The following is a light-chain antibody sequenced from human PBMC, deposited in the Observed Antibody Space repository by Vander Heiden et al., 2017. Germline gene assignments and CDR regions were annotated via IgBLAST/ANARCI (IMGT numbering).Light chain of an antibody. Sequence: QSALTQPPSASGSPGQSVTISCTGTSSDVGTYNYVSWYQQHPGKAPKLMIYEVSTRPSGVPDRFSGSKSGNTASLTVSGLQAEDEADYYCSSYADSNNLVFGGGTKLTVL. CDR3: SSYADSNNLV. CDR1: SSDVGTYNY. V-gene: IGLV2-8*01. J-gene: IGLJ2*01. CDR2: EVS.